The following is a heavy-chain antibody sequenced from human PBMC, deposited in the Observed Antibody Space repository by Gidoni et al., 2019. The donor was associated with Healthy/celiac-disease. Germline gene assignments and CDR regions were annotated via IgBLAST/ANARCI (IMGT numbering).Heavy chain of an antibody. Sequence: QVQLVESGGGVVQPGRSLRLSCAASGFTFSSYGMHWVRQAPGKGLEWVAVISYDGSNKYYADSVKGRFTISRDNSKNTLYLKMNSLRAEDTAVYYCAKDRERSYYFRYYFDYWGQGTLVTVSS. J-gene: IGHJ4*02. V-gene: IGHV3-30*18. CDR3: AKDRERSYYFRYYFDY. D-gene: IGHD1-26*01. CDR1: GFTFSSYG. CDR2: ISYDGSNK.